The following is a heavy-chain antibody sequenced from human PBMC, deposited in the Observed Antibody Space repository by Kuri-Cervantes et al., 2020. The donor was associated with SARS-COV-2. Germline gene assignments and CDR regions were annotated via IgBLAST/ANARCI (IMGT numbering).Heavy chain of an antibody. CDR1: GGTFSSYV. V-gene: IGHV1-69*05. D-gene: IGHD2-21*01. J-gene: IGHJ4*02. CDR3: ARVGVVIAIPDY. Sequence: SVKVSCKASGGTFSSYVISWVRQAPGQGLEWMGGIIPIFGTANYAQKFQGRVTITTDESTSTAYMELSSLRSEDTAVYYCARVGVVIAIPDYWGQGTLVTVSS. CDR2: IIPIFGTA.